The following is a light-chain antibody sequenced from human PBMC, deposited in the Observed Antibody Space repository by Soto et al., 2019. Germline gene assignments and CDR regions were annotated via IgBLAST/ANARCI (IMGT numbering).Light chain of an antibody. J-gene: IGLJ2*01. Sequence: QSVLTQPPSASGSPGQSVTISCTGTSSDVGGYNYVSWYQQHPGKAPKVMIYEVSKRPSGVPDRFSGSKSGNTASLTVSGLKAEDEEDYNCSSYAGSNNLVFGGGTKLTVL. CDR3: SSYAGSNNLV. CDR1: SSDVGGYNY. V-gene: IGLV2-8*01. CDR2: EVS.